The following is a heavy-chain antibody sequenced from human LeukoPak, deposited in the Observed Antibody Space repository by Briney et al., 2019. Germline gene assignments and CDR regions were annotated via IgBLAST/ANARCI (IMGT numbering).Heavy chain of an antibody. V-gene: IGHV1-8*02. CDR1: GYTFTGYY. CDR2: INPNSGNT. J-gene: IGHJ4*02. D-gene: IGHD5-24*01. Sequence: ASVKVSCKASGYTFTGYYMHWVRQAPGQGLERMGWINPNSGNTGYAQKFQGRVTMTRNTSISTAYMELSSLRSEDTAVYYCARDDGYGDYWGQGTLVTVSS. CDR3: ARDDGYGDY.